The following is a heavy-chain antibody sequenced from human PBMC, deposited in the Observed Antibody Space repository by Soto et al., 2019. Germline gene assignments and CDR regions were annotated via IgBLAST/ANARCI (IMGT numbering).Heavy chain of an antibody. D-gene: IGHD6-6*01. J-gene: IGHJ4*02. CDR2: ISGSGGST. V-gene: IGHV3-23*01. CDR3: AKFKGGIAARQSFDY. Sequence: GSLRLSCAASGFTCSSYAMSWVRQAPGKGLEWVSAISGSGGSTYYADSVKGRFTISRDNSKNTLYLQMNSLRAEDTAVYYCAKFKGGIAARQSFDYWGQGTLVTVSS. CDR1: GFTCSSYA.